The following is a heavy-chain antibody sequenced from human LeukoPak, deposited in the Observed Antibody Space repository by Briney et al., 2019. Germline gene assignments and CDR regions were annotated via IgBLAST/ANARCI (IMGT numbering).Heavy chain of an antibody. CDR1: GGSISSSGYY. D-gene: IGHD2-15*01. Sequence: SETLSLTCNVSGGSISSSGYYWAWIRQPPGKGLEWIGSVSYSGSTYYSPSLKSRVTISLDTSKNQFSLKLSSVTAADTAVYYCARDNVVDATSGIDYWGQGTLVTVSS. J-gene: IGHJ4*02. CDR3: ARDNVVDATSGIDY. CDR2: VSYSGST. V-gene: IGHV4-39*07.